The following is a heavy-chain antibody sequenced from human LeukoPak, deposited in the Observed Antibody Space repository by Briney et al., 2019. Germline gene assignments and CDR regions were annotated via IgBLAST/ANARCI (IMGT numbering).Heavy chain of an antibody. Sequence: PSETLSLICAVYGGSFSGYYWSWIRQPPGKGLEWIGEINHSGSTNYNPSLKSRVTISVGTSKNQFSLKLSSVTAADTAVYYCARELGITMVRGVTRFDYWGQGTLVTVSS. CDR3: ARELGITMVRGVTRFDY. V-gene: IGHV4-34*01. J-gene: IGHJ4*02. D-gene: IGHD3-10*01. CDR2: INHSGST. CDR1: GGSFSGYY.